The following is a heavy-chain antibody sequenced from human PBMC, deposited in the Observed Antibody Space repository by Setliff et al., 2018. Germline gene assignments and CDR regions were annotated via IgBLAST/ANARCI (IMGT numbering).Heavy chain of an antibody. V-gene: IGHV4-34*01. Sequence: PSETLSLTCAVYGDSFSGYFWTWIRQPPGKGLEWIGDIDQSGSTNYDPSLKSQLTISVDTSKNQFSLSLSSVTAADTAVYYCARAFDSSGYYGESHTHYFDDWGQGTLVTVSS. CDR2: IDQSGST. CDR1: GDSFSGYF. J-gene: IGHJ4*02. CDR3: ARAFDSSGYYGESHTHYFDD. D-gene: IGHD3-22*01.